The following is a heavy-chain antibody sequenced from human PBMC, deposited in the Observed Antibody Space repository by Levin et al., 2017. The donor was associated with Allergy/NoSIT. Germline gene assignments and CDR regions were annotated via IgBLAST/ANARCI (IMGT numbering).Heavy chain of an antibody. J-gene: IGHJ4*02. V-gene: IGHV3-30*18. D-gene: IGHD2-15*01. CDR1: GFTFSSYG. Sequence: GGSLRLSCAASGFTFSSYGMHWVRQAPGKGLEWVAVISYDGSNKYYADSVKGRFTISRDNSKNTLYLQMNSLRAEDTAVYYCAKLRGVAATTAALDYWGQGTLVTVSS. CDR3: AKLRGVAATTAALDY. CDR2: ISYDGSNK.